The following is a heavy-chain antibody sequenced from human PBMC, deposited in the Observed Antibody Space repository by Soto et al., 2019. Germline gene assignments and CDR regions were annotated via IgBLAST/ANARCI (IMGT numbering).Heavy chain of an antibody. J-gene: IGHJ4*02. D-gene: IGHD3-3*01. V-gene: IGHV3-21*01. CDR1: GFTFSSYS. Sequence: GGSLIVSCAASGFTFSSYSMNWVRQDPGKGLEWVSSISSSSSYIYYADSVKGRFTISRDNAKNSLYLQMNSLRAEDTAVYYCARDVFYDFWSGYYPTPYFDYWGQGTLVTVSS. CDR2: ISSSSSYI. CDR3: ARDVFYDFWSGYYPTPYFDY.